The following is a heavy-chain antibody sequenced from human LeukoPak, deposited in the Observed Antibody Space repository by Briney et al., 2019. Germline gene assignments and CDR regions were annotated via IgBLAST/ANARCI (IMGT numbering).Heavy chain of an antibody. J-gene: IGHJ6*03. D-gene: IGHD3-9*01. CDR3: ARDGVLRYFDYYYYYMDV. CDR1: GFTFSSYS. CDR2: ISSSSSYI. Sequence: PGRSLRLSCAASGFTFSSYSMNWVRQAPGKGLEWVSSISSSSSYIYYADSVKGRFTISRDNAKNSLFLQMNSLRAEDTAVYYCARDGVLRYFDYYYYYMDVWGKGTTVTISS. V-gene: IGHV3-21*04.